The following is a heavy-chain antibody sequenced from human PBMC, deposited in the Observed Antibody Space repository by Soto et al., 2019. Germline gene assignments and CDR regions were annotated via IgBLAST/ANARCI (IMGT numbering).Heavy chain of an antibody. V-gene: IGHV4-31*03. CDR2: IYYSGST. Sequence: QVQLQESGPGLVKPSQTLSLTCTVSGGSISSGGYYWSWIRQHPGKGLEWIGYIYYSGSTYYNPSLKSRVTISVDTSKNQFSLKLSSVTAADTAVYYCARVGRGLITTVFWGWFDPWGQGTLVTVSS. CDR3: ARVGRGLITTVFWGWFDP. CDR1: GGSISSGGYY. D-gene: IGHD4-17*01. J-gene: IGHJ5*02.